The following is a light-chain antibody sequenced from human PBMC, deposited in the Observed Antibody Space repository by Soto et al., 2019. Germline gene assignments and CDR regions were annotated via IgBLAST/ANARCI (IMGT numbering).Light chain of an antibody. V-gene: IGLV2-14*01. CDR1: SSDIGGYYY. J-gene: IGLJ1*01. CDR3: TSYSSSSTFYV. Sequence: QSALAQPASVSGSLGQSITISCTGTSSDIGGYYYVSWYQHHPGKAPKLMIYQVSNRPSGVSNRFSGSKSGNTASLTISGLQAEDDADYYCTSYSSSSTFYVFGTGTKVTVL. CDR2: QVS.